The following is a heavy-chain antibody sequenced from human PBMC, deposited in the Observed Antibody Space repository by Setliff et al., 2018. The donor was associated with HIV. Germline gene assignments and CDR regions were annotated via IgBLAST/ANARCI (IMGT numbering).Heavy chain of an antibody. CDR1: GYTFTSYG. CDR2: ISAYNGNT. CDR3: SRLGSGWSDSYYYAMDV. V-gene: IGHV1-18*01. D-gene: IGHD6-19*01. J-gene: IGHJ6*04. Sequence: GASVKVSCKASGYTFTSYGISWVRQAPGQGLEWMGLISAYNGNTNYAQKLKGRVTMTTDTSTSTTYMELRTLRSDDTAVYYCSRLGSGWSDSYYYAMDVWGKVTTVTVSS.